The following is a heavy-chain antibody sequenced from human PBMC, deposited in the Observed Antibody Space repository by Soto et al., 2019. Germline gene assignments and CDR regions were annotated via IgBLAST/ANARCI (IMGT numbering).Heavy chain of an antibody. D-gene: IGHD6-13*01. Sequence: GGSLRLSCATSGFTFSSYEMNWVRQAPGKGLEWVSYISSSGSTIYYADSVKGRFTISRDNAKNSLYLQMDSLRAEDTAVYYCARDQEAGSFFPYFYGMDVWGQGTTVTVSS. J-gene: IGHJ6*02. CDR3: ARDQEAGSFFPYFYGMDV. CDR1: GFTFSSYE. V-gene: IGHV3-48*03. CDR2: ISSSGSTI.